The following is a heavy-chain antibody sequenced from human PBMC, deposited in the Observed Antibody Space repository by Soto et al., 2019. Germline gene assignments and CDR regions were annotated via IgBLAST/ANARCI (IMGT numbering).Heavy chain of an antibody. CDR3: AKDGHYYDSSGYYPYYGMDV. V-gene: IGHV3-30*18. Sequence: QVQLVESGGGVVQPGRSLRLSCAASGFTFSSYGMHWVRQAPGKGLEWVAVISYDGSNKYYADSVKGRFTISRDNSKNTLYLQMNCLRAEDTAVYYCAKDGHYYDSSGYYPYYGMDVWGQGTTVTVSS. J-gene: IGHJ6*02. D-gene: IGHD3-22*01. CDR2: ISYDGSNK. CDR1: GFTFSSYG.